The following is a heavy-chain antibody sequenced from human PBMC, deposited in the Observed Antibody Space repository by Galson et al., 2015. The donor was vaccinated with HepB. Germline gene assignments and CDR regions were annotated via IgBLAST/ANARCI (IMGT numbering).Heavy chain of an antibody. CDR3: ARGGERQQLLVS. J-gene: IGHJ5*02. D-gene: IGHD6-13*01. CDR2: INPNSGGT. Sequence: CTASGYTFTGYYMHWVRQAPGQGLEWMGRINPNSGGTNYAQKFQGRVTMTRDTSISTAYMELSRLRSDDTAVYYCARGGERQQLLVSWGQGTLVTVSS. V-gene: IGHV1-2*06. CDR1: GYTFTGYY.